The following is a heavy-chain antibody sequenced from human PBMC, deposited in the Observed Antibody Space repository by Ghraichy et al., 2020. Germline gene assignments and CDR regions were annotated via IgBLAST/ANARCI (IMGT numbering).Heavy chain of an antibody. Sequence: ASVKVSCKASGYTFTGYYMHWVRQAPGQGLEWMGWINPKTGGTKYAEKFQGRVTMTRDTSINTLYMESRRLTSDDTAVYYCARGGQWLVNHYGMDVWGQGTTVSVSS. CDR3: ARGGQWLVNHYGMDV. CDR1: GYTFTGYY. CDR2: INPKTGGT. V-gene: IGHV1-2*02. D-gene: IGHD6-19*01. J-gene: IGHJ6*02.